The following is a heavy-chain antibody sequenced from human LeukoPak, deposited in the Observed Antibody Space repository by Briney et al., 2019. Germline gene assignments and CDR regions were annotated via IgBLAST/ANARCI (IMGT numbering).Heavy chain of an antibody. CDR2: IHYTGGT. V-gene: IGHV4-34*01. J-gene: IGHJ4*02. CDR3: SRGNSLSGYCFDF. Sequence: SETLSLTCAVYGGSITGYYWSWIRQTPGRGLEWVGEIHYTGGTSYNLSLKSRASITTDTSNNQFSLCLRSVTAADTAVDYYSRGNSLSGYCFDFWGQGALVTVSS. CDR1: GGSITGYY. D-gene: IGHD2-2*03.